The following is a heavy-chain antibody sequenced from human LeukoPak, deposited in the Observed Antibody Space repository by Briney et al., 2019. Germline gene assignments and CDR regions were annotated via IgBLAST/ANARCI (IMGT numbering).Heavy chain of an antibody. CDR3: AKRSRTVTTIDS. D-gene: IGHD4-11*01. V-gene: IGHV3-30-3*02. Sequence: GRSLRLSCAASGFTFNNYAMHWVRQAPGKGLEWVAVIAYDGSNIYYADSVKGRFTISRDNSKNTLYLQMNSLRAEDTALYYCAKRSRTVTTIDSWGRGTLVTVSS. CDR2: IAYDGSNI. CDR1: GFTFNNYA. J-gene: IGHJ4*02.